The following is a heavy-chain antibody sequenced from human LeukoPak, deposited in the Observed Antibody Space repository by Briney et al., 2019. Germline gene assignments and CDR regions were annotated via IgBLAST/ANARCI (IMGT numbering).Heavy chain of an antibody. D-gene: IGHD2-21*01. CDR1: GFTFSDHY. CDR3: ITPLPYSAQ. J-gene: IGHJ4*02. V-gene: IGHV3-72*01. Sequence: GGSLRLSCAASGFTFSDHYMDWVRQAPGKGLEWVGLIKNKANSYITEYAASVKGRFTISRDDSKSMMYLQMNSLKTEDTAVYYCITPLPYSAQGGQGTLVTVSS. CDR2: IKNKANSYIT.